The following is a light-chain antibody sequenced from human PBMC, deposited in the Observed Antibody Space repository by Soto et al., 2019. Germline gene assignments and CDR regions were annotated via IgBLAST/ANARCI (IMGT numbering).Light chain of an antibody. CDR1: QSIRTS. Sequence: EVVMTQSPATLSVSPGEGASLSCRASQSIRTSLAWYQQKPGQAPRLLIYGASSRPTGIPDRFSGSGSGTDFTLTISRLEPEDFAVYYCQQYGSSSTFGQGTRLEIK. V-gene: IGKV3-20*01. J-gene: IGKJ5*01. CDR3: QQYGSSST. CDR2: GAS.